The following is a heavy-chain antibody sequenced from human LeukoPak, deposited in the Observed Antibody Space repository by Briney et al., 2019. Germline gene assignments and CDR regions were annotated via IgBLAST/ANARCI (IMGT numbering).Heavy chain of an antibody. CDR1: GFTFSSYA. J-gene: IGHJ3*02. CDR3: ARGDAHAFDI. V-gene: IGHV3-23*01. Sequence: GGSLRLSCAASGFTFSSYAMSWVRQAPGKGLEWVSAINSAGSTYYGDSVRGRFTISRDNAKNTLYLQMNSLRAEDTAVYYCARGDAHAFDIWGQGTMVTVSS. CDR2: INSAGST.